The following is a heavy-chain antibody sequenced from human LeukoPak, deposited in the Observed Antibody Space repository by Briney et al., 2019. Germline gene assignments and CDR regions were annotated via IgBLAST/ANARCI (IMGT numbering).Heavy chain of an antibody. CDR1: GVSISSYY. V-gene: IGHV4-59*01. CDR2: IYYSGST. D-gene: IGHD3-10*01. Sequence: SETLSLTCTVSGVSISSYYWSWIRQPPGKGLEWIGSIYYSGSTYYNPSLKSRVTISVDTSKNQFSLKLSSMTAADTAVYYCARRPRGSGSYHPYYFDYWGQGTLVTVSS. CDR3: ARRPRGSGSYHPYYFDY. J-gene: IGHJ4*02.